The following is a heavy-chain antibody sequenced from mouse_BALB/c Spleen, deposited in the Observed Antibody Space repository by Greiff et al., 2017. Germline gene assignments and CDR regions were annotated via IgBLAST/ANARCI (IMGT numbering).Heavy chain of an antibody. D-gene: IGHD4-1*01. Sequence: QVQLQQSGAELVRPGTSVKVSCKASGYAFTNYLIEWVKQRPGRGLEWIGVINPGSGGTNYNEKFKGKATLTADKSSSTAYMQLSSLTSDDSAVYFCARNWDEGYAMDYWGQGTSVTVSS. CDR2: INPGSGGT. V-gene: IGHV1-54*01. CDR1: GYAFTNYL. CDR3: ARNWDEGYAMDY. J-gene: IGHJ4*01.